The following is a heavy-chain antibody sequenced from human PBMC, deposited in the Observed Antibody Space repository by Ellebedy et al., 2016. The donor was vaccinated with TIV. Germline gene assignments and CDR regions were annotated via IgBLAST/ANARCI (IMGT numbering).Heavy chain of an antibody. CDR3: ARVDSGSGGDAFDI. D-gene: IGHD1-26*01. Sequence: ASVKVSCXASGYTFTGYYMHWVRQAPGQGLEWTGWFNPNSGGTNYAQKFQGRVTMTRDTSISTAYMELSRLRSDDTAVYYCARVDSGSGGDAFDIWGQGTMVTVSS. CDR1: GYTFTGYY. CDR2: FNPNSGGT. V-gene: IGHV1-2*02. J-gene: IGHJ3*02.